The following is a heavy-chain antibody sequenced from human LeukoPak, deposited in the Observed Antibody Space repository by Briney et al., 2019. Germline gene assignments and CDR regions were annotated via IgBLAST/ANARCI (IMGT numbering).Heavy chain of an antibody. V-gene: IGHV1-69*01. J-gene: IGHJ4*02. Sequence: ASVKVSCKASGGTFSSYAISWVRQAPGQGLEWMGGIIPIFGTPNYAQKFQGRVTITADDSTSTAYMELSSLRSEDTAVYYCARAGQSLGYCSTTSCYHNYWGQGTLVTVSS. CDR3: ARAGQSLGYCSTTSCYHNY. CDR1: GGTFSSYA. CDR2: IIPIFGTP. D-gene: IGHD2-2*01.